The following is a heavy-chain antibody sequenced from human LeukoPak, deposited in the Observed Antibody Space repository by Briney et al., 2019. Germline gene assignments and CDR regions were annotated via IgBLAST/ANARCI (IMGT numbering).Heavy chain of an antibody. CDR3: ARDLYYDYVWGSYRSFDY. J-gene: IGHJ4*02. Sequence: ASVKVSCKASGYTFTNYGISWIRQAPGQGLEWMGWISGYNGNTKYAQKFQGRVTMTTDTSTSTAYMDLRSLRSDDTAVYYCARDLYYDYVWGSYRSFDYWGQGTLVTVSS. CDR1: GYTFTNYG. CDR2: ISGYNGNT. V-gene: IGHV1-18*01. D-gene: IGHD3-16*02.